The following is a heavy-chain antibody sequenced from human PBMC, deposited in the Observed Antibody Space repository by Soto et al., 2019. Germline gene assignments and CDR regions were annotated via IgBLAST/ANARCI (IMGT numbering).Heavy chain of an antibody. V-gene: IGHV3-13*01. D-gene: IGHD3-3*01. CDR3: ARGAVGNTIFGVVIQGMDV. CDR2: IGTAGDT. CDR1: GFTFSSYD. Sequence: QPVGSLRLSCAASGFTFSSYDMHWVRQATGKGLEWVSAIGTAGDTYYPGSVKGRFTISRENAKNSLYLQMNSLRAGDTAVYYCARGAVGNTIFGVVIQGMDVWGQGTTVTVSS. J-gene: IGHJ6*02.